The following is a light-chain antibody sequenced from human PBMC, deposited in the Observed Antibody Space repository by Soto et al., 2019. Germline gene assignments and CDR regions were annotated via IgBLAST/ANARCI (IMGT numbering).Light chain of an antibody. CDR2: DVN. J-gene: IGLJ2*01. CDR1: SSDVGGYNY. V-gene: IGLV2-14*01. Sequence: QSALTQPASVSGSPGQSITISCTGTSSDVGGYNYVSWYQQHPGKAPKLMIYDVNTRPSGVSNRFSGSKSGDTASLTISGLQAEDEADYYCSSYTCSISFGGGTKLTVL. CDR3: SSYTCSIS.